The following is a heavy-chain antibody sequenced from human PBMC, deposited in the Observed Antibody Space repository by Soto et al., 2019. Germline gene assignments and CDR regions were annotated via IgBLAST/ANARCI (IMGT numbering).Heavy chain of an antibody. CDR2: MSYDGSNK. J-gene: IGHJ4*02. Sequence: QVQLVESGGGVVQPGRSLRLSCAASGFTFSSYAMHWVRQAPGKGLEWVAVMSYDGSNKYYADSVKGRFTISRDNSKNTLYLQMNSLRAEDTAVYYCARFKGCSGGSCYPYFDDWGQGTLVTVSS. CDR1: GFTFSSYA. V-gene: IGHV3-30-3*01. D-gene: IGHD2-15*01. CDR3: ARFKGCSGGSCYPYFDD.